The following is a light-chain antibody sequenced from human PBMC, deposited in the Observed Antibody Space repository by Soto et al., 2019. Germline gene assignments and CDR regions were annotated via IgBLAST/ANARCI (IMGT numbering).Light chain of an antibody. CDR2: SNN. CDR3: AAWDDSLNGWV. Sequence: QSVLTQPPSASGTPGQRVTISCSGSSSNIVSNTVNWYQQLPGTAPKLLIYSNNQRPSGVPDRFSGSKSGTSASLAISGLQSEYEADYYCAAWDDSLNGWVFGGGTKLTVL. CDR1: SSNIVSNT. V-gene: IGLV1-44*01. J-gene: IGLJ3*02.